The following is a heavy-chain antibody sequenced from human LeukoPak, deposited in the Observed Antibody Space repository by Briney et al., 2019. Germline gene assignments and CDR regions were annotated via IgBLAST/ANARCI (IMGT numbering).Heavy chain of an antibody. CDR1: GGSISSYY. Sequence: SETLSITCTASGGSISSYYWSWIRQPAGRLLPSTRRIYTSGSTNYNPSLKSRVTISVDKSKNQFSLKLSSVTAADTAVYYCARDSTRGSYNWFDPWGQGTLVTVSS. CDR3: ARDSTRGSYNWFDP. CDR2: IYTSGST. J-gene: IGHJ5*02. D-gene: IGHD2-15*01. V-gene: IGHV4-4*07.